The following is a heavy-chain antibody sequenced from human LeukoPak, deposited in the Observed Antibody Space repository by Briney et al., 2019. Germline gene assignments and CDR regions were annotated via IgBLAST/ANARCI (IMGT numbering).Heavy chain of an antibody. CDR1: GFTFGSFA. CDR3: ARGVSSSWFPFDY. CDR2: ISGSGGST. J-gene: IGHJ4*02. Sequence: GGSLRLSCAASGFTFGSFAMSWVRQAPGKGLEWVSAISGSGGSTYYADSVKGRFTISRDNSKNTLYLQINSLRAEDTALYYCARGVSSSWFPFDYRGQGTLVTVSS. V-gene: IGHV3-23*01. D-gene: IGHD6-13*01.